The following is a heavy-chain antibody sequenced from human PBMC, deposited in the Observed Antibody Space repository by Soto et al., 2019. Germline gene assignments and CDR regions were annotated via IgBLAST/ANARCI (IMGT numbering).Heavy chain of an antibody. Sequence: PSETLSLTCTVSGGSISSYYWSWIRQPPGKGLEWIGYIYYSGSTNYNPSLKSRVTISVDTSKNQFSLKLSSVTAADTAVYYCARGSSGYYVEWFDPWGQGTLVTAPQ. J-gene: IGHJ5*02. D-gene: IGHD3-22*01. CDR2: IYYSGST. CDR3: ARGSSGYYVEWFDP. V-gene: IGHV4-59*01. CDR1: GGSISSYY.